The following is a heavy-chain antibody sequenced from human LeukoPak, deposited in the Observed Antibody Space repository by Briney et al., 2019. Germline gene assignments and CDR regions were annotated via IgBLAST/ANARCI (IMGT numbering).Heavy chain of an antibody. CDR1: GFTFSSYG. J-gene: IGHJ4*02. D-gene: IGHD3-16*01. CDR2: ISYDGSNK. Sequence: PGRSLRLSCAASGFTFSSYGMHWVRQAPGKGLEWVAVISYDGSNKYYADSVKGRFTISRDNSKNTLYLQMNSLRAEDTAVYYCAKDRLLRLGELGLYYFDYWGQGTLVTVSS. CDR3: AKDRLLRLGELGLYYFDY. V-gene: IGHV3-30*18.